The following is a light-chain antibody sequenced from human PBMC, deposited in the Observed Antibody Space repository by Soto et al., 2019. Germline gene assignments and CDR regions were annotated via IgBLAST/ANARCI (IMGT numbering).Light chain of an antibody. V-gene: IGLV1-36*01. CDR1: SSNIGNNP. Sequence: QSVLTQPPSVSEAPRQRVTISCSGSSSNIGNNPVNWYQQLPGKAPKLLIYYDDLLPSGVSDRFSGSKSGTSASLAISGLQSEDEADYYCAAWDDSLNVWVFGGGTKLTVL. J-gene: IGLJ3*02. CDR2: YDD. CDR3: AAWDDSLNVWV.